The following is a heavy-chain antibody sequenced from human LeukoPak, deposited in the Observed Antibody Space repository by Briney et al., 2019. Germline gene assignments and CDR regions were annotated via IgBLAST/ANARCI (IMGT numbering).Heavy chain of an antibody. D-gene: IGHD3-3*01. CDR2: ISYDGSNK. CDR1: GFTFSSYG. V-gene: IGHV3-30*18. CDR3: AKDHYWSIDY. Sequence: GGSLRLSCAASGFTFSSYGMHWVRQAPGKGLEWVAVISYDGSNKYYAESVKGRFTISRDNSKNTLYLQMNSLRAEDTGVYYCAKDHYWSIDYWGRGTLVTVSS. J-gene: IGHJ4*02.